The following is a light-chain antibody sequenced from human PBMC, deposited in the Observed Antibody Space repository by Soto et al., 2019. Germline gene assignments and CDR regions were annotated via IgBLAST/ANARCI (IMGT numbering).Light chain of an antibody. V-gene: IGLV2-14*01. CDR2: EVS. Sequence: QSALTQPASVSESPGQSITISCTGTSNDVGYYNYVSWYQQHPGKAPQLLIYEVSYRPSGVSNRFSGSKSGNTASLTISGLQAEDEAVYYCISYSFTTSLYVFGTGTQLTVL. J-gene: IGLJ1*01. CDR1: SNDVGYYNY. CDR3: ISYSFTTSLYV.